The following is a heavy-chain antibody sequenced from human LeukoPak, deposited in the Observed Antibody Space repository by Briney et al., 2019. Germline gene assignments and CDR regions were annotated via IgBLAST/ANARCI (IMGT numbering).Heavy chain of an antibody. Sequence: PSETLSLTCTVSGGSISSYYWSWIRQPPGKGLEWIGYIYYSGSTSYSSSLKSRVTISVDTSKNQFSLKLSSVTAADTAVYYCARGYSGSYGRFDYWGQGTLVTVSS. CDR3: ARGYSGSYGRFDY. D-gene: IGHD1-26*01. V-gene: IGHV4-59*01. J-gene: IGHJ4*02. CDR1: GGSISSYY. CDR2: IYYSGST.